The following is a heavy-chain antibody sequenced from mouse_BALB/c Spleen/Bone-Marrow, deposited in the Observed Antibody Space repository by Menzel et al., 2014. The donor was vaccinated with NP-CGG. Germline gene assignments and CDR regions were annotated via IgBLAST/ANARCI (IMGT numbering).Heavy chain of an antibody. Sequence: EVKLMESGGDLVKPGGSLKLSCAASGFTFSNYGMSWVRQTPDKRLEWVATISSGGSYTYYPDSVKGRFTISRDNAKNPLYLKMSSLKSEDTAVYYCARQRDYVFFDYWGQGTTLTVPS. CDR3: ARQRDYVFFDY. D-gene: IGHD2-4*01. J-gene: IGHJ2*01. CDR1: GFTFSNYG. V-gene: IGHV5-6*01. CDR2: ISSGGSYT.